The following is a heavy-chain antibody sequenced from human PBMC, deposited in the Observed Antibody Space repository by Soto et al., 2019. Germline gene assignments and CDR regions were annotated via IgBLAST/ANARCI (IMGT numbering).Heavy chain of an antibody. CDR3: ARLGLCSGSSFNYYYYYYRIDV. D-gene: IGHD2-15*01. J-gene: IGHJ6*02. V-gene: IGHV3-48*02. CDR1: GFAFSSYT. Sequence: EVQLVESGGGLVQPGGSLRLSCSASGFAFSSYTMNWVRQAPGRGLEWVAFISGRGTTTYYADSVKRRFTIARDNAKNSLYLKANSMRDEDTTTFSSARLGLCSGSSFNYYYYYYRIDVWGQGTTVSVSS. CDR2: ISGRGTTT.